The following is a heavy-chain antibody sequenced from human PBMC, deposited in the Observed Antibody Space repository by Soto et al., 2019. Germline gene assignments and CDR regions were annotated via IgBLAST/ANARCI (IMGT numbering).Heavy chain of an antibody. CDR3: AREGTIFGVVTDYGMDV. D-gene: IGHD3-3*01. CDR2: ISYDGSNK. J-gene: IGHJ6*02. V-gene: IGHV3-30-3*01. Sequence: PGGSLRLSCAASGFTFSSYAMHWVRQAPGKGLEWVAVISYDGSNKYYADSVKGRFTISRDNSKNTLYLQMNSLRAEDTAVYYYAREGTIFGVVTDYGMDVWGQGTTVTVSS. CDR1: GFTFSSYA.